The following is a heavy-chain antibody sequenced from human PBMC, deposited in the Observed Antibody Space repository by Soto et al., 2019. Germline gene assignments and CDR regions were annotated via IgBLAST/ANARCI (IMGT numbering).Heavy chain of an antibody. CDR1: GFTFSSYA. V-gene: IGHV3-23*01. J-gene: IGHJ4*02. Sequence: PGGSLRLSCAASGFTFSSYAMSWVRQAPGKGLEWVSAISGSGGSTYYADSVKGRFTISRDNSKNTLYLQMNSLRAEDTAVYYCETTPRILWPQKDYWGQGTLVTVSS. CDR2: ISGSGGST. CDR3: ETTPRILWPQKDY. D-gene: IGHD3-10*01.